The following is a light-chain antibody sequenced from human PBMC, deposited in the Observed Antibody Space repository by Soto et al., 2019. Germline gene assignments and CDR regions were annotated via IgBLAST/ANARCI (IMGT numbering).Light chain of an antibody. Sequence: DIQMTQSPSSLSASVGDRVNITCQASQAIRKYLNWYQQKPGKAPKLLIFEVSHLQRGVPSRFSGSRSGTDFTFTISSLQSEDVATYYCQQYDSVPITFGGGTKVDFK. J-gene: IGKJ4*01. CDR1: QAIRKY. CDR2: EVS. V-gene: IGKV1-33*01. CDR3: QQYDSVPIT.